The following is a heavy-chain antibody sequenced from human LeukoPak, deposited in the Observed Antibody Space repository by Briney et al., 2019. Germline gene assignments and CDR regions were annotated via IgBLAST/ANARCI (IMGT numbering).Heavy chain of an antibody. CDR1: GFIFSNYF. Sequence: SGGSLRLSCAASGFIFSNYFMTWVRQAPGKGLEWVAKIKEDGREKYYVDSVKGRFTISRDNAKNSLYLEVNSLRAEDTAVYYCAKDEVGGHFEYWGQGTLVTVSS. J-gene: IGHJ4*02. CDR2: IKEDGREK. V-gene: IGHV3-7*01. D-gene: IGHD1-26*01. CDR3: AKDEVGGHFEY.